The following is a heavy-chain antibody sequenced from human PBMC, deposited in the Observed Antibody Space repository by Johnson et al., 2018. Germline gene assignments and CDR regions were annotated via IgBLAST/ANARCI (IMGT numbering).Heavy chain of an antibody. CDR1: GGSVSSSY. J-gene: IGHJ6*02. CDR3: ARDTRTWGVPYGVDV. Sequence: QVQLQESGPGLVKPSETLSLTCTVSGGSVSSSYWNWIRQPPGKGLEWIGYIYHTGTTNYNPSLKSLVTMSVDTSKNQFSLKLSSVTAGDTAVYYCARDTRTWGVPYGVDVWGQGTTVTVSS. V-gene: IGHV4-59*02. D-gene: IGHD3-16*01. CDR2: IYHTGTT.